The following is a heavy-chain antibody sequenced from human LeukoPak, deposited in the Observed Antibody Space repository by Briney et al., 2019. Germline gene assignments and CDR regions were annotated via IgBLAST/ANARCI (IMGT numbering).Heavy chain of an antibody. CDR2: ITGSGGST. Sequence: GGSQRLSCAASGFTFSNYGLSWVRQAPGKGLEWVSGITGSGGSTYYADSVKGRFTISRDNSKNTLYLQMNSLRAEDTAIYYCARDERLLSFLKWGQGTLVTVSS. D-gene: IGHD3-3*01. V-gene: IGHV3-23*01. CDR3: ARDERLLSFLK. J-gene: IGHJ4*02. CDR1: GFTFSNYG.